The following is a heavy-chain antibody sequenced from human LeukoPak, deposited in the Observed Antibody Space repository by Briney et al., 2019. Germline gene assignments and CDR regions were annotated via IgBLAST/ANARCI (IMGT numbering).Heavy chain of an antibody. CDR3: AKDTVNYYDSSGYFDY. D-gene: IGHD3-22*01. J-gene: IGHJ4*02. V-gene: IGHV3-9*01. CDR1: GFTFDDYA. Sequence: PGGSLRLSCAASGFTFDDYAMHWVRQAPGNGLEWVSGISWNSGSIGYADSVKGRFTISRDNAKNSLYLQMNSLRAEDTALYYCAKDTVNYYDSSGYFDYWGQGTLVTLSS. CDR2: ISWNSGSI.